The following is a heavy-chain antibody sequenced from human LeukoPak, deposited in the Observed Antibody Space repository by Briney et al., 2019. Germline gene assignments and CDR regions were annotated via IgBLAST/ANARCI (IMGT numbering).Heavy chain of an antibody. CDR3: ARVPVGQYSYDS. J-gene: IGHJ5*02. V-gene: IGHV3-30*02. CDR1: GFTFSSYG. CDR2: IRYDGSNK. D-gene: IGHD5-18*01. Sequence: GGSLRLSCAASGFTFSSYGMHWVRQAPGKGLEWVAFIRYDGSNKYYADSVEGRFTISRDNAKNTLYLQMNTLRAEDTAVYYCARVPVGQYSYDSWGQGSLVTVSS.